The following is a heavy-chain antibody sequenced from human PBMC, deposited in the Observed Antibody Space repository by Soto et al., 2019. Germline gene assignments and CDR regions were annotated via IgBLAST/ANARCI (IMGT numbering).Heavy chain of an antibody. CDR3: ARDSSSSYDAFDI. J-gene: IGHJ3*02. D-gene: IGHD6-6*01. CDR1: GGTFSSYA. V-gene: IGHV1-69*13. Sequence: ASVKVSCKASGGTFSSYAISWVRQAPGQGLEWMGGIIPTFGTANYAQKFQGRVTITADESTSTAYMELSSLRSEDTAVYYCARDSSSSYDAFDIWGQGTMVTVSS. CDR2: IIPTFGTA.